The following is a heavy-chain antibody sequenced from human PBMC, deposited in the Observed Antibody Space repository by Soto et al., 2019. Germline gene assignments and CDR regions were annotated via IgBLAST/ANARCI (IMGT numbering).Heavy chain of an antibody. CDR1: GFTSSSYA. CDR2: ISGSGGST. Sequence: GGSLRLSCAASGFTSSSYAMSWVRQAPGKGLEWVSAISGSGGSTYYADSVKGRFTISRDNSKNTLYLQMNSLRAEDTAVYYCAKDPSAPVDYYYGMDVWGQGTTVTVSS. J-gene: IGHJ6*02. V-gene: IGHV3-23*01. D-gene: IGHD6-6*01. CDR3: AKDPSAPVDYYYGMDV.